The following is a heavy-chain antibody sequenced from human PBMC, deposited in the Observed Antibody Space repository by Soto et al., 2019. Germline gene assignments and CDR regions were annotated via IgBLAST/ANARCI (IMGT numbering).Heavy chain of an antibody. J-gene: IGHJ4*02. D-gene: IGHD2-15*01. CDR3: ARDGALDC. CDR1: GGSISSGDYY. Sequence: QVQLQESGPGLVKPSQTLSLTCTVSGGSISSGDYYWSWIRQPPGKGLEWIGYIIYSGTTNYNPSLESRLTISVDTSKNQSSLKLTSVPAADTPVYYWARDGALDCWGRRNRVTVSS. V-gene: IGHV4-30-4*01. CDR2: IIYSGTT.